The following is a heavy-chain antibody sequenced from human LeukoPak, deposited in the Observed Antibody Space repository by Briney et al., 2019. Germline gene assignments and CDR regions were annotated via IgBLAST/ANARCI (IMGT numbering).Heavy chain of an antibody. J-gene: IGHJ4*02. Sequence: PSETLSLTCTVSGGSISSSSHYWGWVRQPPGKGLECIGFNYYTESTYSNPSLKSRVALSIDRTKNQFSLKLSSVTAADTAVYYCARSSYYDTSGYYDYWGQGALVTVSS. CDR2: NYYTEST. CDR3: ARSSYYDTSGYYDY. V-gene: IGHV4-39*01. CDR1: GGSISSSSHY. D-gene: IGHD3-22*01.